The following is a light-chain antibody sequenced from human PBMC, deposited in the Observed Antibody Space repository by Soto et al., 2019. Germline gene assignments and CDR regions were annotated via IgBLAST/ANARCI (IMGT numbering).Light chain of an antibody. CDR3: QQSDVSTRT. Sequence: MQMTQYPSSLSSSVGDRVTITCRASQSISSYLNWYQQRPGKAPNLLIYDATRLHSGVPPRFSGSGYGTDFTITITSLKIEDVATYYCQQSDVSTRTFGQGTKVDIK. J-gene: IGKJ1*01. CDR1: QSISSY. CDR2: DAT. V-gene: IGKV1-39*01.